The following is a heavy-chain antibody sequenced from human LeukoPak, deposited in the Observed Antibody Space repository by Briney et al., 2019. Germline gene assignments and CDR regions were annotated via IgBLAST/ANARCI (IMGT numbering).Heavy chain of an antibody. D-gene: IGHD5/OR15-5a*01. J-gene: IGHJ4*02. CDR2: LYNNAFT. CDR3: ARVRGSTYYFHY. V-gene: IGHV4-30-4*07. Sequence: SQTLSLTCAVSGGSINSGGYSWSWIRQPPGKGLECIGYLYNNAFTFYNPSLKSRVIMSLDTSKNQFSLRLSSVTAADTAVYYCARVRGSTYYFHYWGQGTLVTVSS. CDR1: GGSINSGGYS.